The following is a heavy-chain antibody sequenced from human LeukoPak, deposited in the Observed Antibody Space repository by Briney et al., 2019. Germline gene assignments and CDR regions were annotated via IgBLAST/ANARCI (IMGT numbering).Heavy chain of an antibody. V-gene: IGHV1-2*02. J-gene: IGHJ4*02. D-gene: IGHD1-26*01. Sequence: ASVKVSCKASGYTFTGYYMHWVRQAPGQGLEWMGWVNPNSGGTNSAQKFQGRVTMTRDTSISTAYMELSRLRSDDTAVYYCARDPGPEIVGTTSGSYWGQGTLVTVSS. CDR3: ARDPGPEIVGTTSGSY. CDR2: VNPNSGGT. CDR1: GYTFTGYY.